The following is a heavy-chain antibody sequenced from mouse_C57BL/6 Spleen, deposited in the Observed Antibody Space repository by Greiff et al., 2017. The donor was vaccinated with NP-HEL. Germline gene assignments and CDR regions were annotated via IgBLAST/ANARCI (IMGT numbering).Heavy chain of an antibody. V-gene: IGHV1-80*01. J-gene: IGHJ4*01. D-gene: IGHD2-2*01. CDR3: AREGLSYYAMDY. Sequence: VQLQQSGAELVKPGASVKISCTASGYAFSSYWMNWVKQRPGKGLEWIGQIYPGDGDTNYNGKFKGKATLTADKSSSTAYMQLSSLTSEDSAVYFCAREGLSYYAMDYWGQGTSVTVSS. CDR2: IYPGDGDT. CDR1: GYAFSSYW.